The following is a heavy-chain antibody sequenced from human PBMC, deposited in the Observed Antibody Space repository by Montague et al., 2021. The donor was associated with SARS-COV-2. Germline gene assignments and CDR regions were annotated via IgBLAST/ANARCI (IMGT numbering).Heavy chain of an antibody. CDR2: ISWNSGSI. D-gene: IGHD2-21*01. Sequence: SLRLSCAASGFTFDDYAMHWVRQAPGKGLEWVSGISWNSGSIGYADSVKGRFTISRDNAKNSLYLHMNSLRAEDTALYYCAKGMEVGVIANLDYWGQGTLVTVSS. J-gene: IGHJ4*02. CDR3: AKGMEVGVIANLDY. V-gene: IGHV3-9*01. CDR1: GFTFDDYA.